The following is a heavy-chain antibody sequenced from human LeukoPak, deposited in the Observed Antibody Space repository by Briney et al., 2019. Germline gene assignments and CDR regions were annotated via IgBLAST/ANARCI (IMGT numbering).Heavy chain of an antibody. D-gene: IGHD3-22*01. V-gene: IGHV1-8*03. J-gene: IGHJ4*02. CDR3: ARGPLYYYDSSGYFAY. CDR2: MNPNNAYT. CDR1: GYTFTNYD. Sequence: ASVKVSCKASGYTFTNYDINWVRLATGQRLEWMAWMNPNNAYTGYAQKFQGRVTITRDTSTSTAYMELSSLRSEDTAVYYCARGPLYYYDSSGYFAYWGQGTLVTVSS.